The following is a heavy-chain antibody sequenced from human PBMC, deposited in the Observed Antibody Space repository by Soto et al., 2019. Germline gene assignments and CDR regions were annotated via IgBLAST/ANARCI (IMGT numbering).Heavy chain of an antibody. Sequence: PSETLSLTCTVSDGSISSGDYYWSWIRQTPGGGLEWIGYIHNSGSTYYNPSLKSRVSMSVDTSKSHFSLSLTSVTAADTAVYYCARGLRGYSAYSNSWGQGTLVTVSS. V-gene: IGHV4-30-4*01. CDR1: DGSISSGDYY. D-gene: IGHD5-12*01. J-gene: IGHJ4*02. CDR3: ARGLRGYSAYSNS. CDR2: IHNSGST.